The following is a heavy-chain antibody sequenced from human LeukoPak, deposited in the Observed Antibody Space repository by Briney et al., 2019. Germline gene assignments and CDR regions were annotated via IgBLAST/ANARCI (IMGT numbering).Heavy chain of an antibody. Sequence: VGSLRLSCAASGFTFSSYFMHWVRQAPGKGLVWVSRISTDGSNRAHADSVQGRFTISRDNAKNSLYLQMNSLRAEDTAVYYCARDYGGTCDYWGQGTLVTVSS. J-gene: IGHJ4*02. CDR1: GFTFSSYF. D-gene: IGHD4-23*01. CDR2: ISTDGSNR. V-gene: IGHV3-74*01. CDR3: ARDYGGTCDY.